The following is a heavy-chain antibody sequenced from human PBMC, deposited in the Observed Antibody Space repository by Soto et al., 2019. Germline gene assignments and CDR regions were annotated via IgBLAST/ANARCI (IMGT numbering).Heavy chain of an antibody. J-gene: IGHJ3*02. Sequence: TLSVPCAISGDSVSSNSAAWNWIRHSPSRGLEWLVRTYYRSKGYNDYAVSGKSRITINADTSKNQFSLQLNYVTPEDTAVYYCARDRLAVAGTVAFDIWGQGTMVTVSS. CDR3: ARDRLAVAGTVAFDI. CDR1: GDSVSSNSAA. V-gene: IGHV6-1*01. D-gene: IGHD6-19*01. CDR2: TYYRSKGYN.